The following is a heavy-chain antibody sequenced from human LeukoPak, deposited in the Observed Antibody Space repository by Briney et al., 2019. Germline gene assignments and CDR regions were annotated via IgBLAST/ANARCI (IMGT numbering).Heavy chain of an antibody. Sequence: GASVTVSCKASGYTFTSYDINWVRQAPGQGLEWMGWMNPNSGNTGYAQKFQGRVTMTRNTSISTAYMELSSLRSEDTAVYYCARREYCGGDCYSDFDYWGQGTLVTVSS. J-gene: IGHJ4*02. CDR3: ARREYCGGDCYSDFDY. D-gene: IGHD2-21*02. V-gene: IGHV1-8*01. CDR2: MNPNSGNT. CDR1: GYTFTSYD.